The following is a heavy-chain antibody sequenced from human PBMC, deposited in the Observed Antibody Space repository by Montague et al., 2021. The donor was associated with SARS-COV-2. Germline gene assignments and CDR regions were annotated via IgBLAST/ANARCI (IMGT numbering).Heavy chain of an antibody. CDR1: GGSISAGYY. V-gene: IGHV4-31*03. J-gene: IGHJ6*02. Sequence: TLSLTRTVSGGSISAGYYWTWIRQIPGKGLEWIGYIYYSGSTYYNPSLKSRVIMSIDTSKHQFSLKVSSVTAADTATYFCASAIAVADTHYYYYGMDVWGQGTTVTVSS. CDR3: ASAIAVADTHYYYYGMDV. CDR2: IYYSGST. D-gene: IGHD6-19*01.